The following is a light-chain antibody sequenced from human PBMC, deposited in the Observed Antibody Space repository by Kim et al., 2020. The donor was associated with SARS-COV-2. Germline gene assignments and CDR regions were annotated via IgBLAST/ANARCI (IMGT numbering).Light chain of an antibody. Sequence: GDRVTITCRASQSISSYLNWYQQKPGKAPKLLIYAASSLQSGVPSRFSGGGSGTDFTLTISSLQPEDFATYYCQQSYSTPLTFGGGTKVDIK. J-gene: IGKJ4*01. CDR1: QSISSY. CDR2: AAS. V-gene: IGKV1-39*01. CDR3: QQSYSTPLT.